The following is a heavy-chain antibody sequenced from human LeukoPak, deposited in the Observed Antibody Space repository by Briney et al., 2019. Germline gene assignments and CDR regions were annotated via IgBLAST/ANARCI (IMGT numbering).Heavy chain of an antibody. D-gene: IGHD3-22*01. J-gene: IGHJ4*02. CDR2: ISSSSSYI. V-gene: IGHV3-21*01. CDR3: ARGVIVVVTFLDY. Sequence: PGGSLRLSCAASGFTFSSYSMNWVRQAPGKGLEWVSSISSSSSYIYYADSVKGRFTISRDNAKNSLYLQMNSLRAEDTAVYYCARGVIVVVTFLDYWGQGTLVTVSS. CDR1: GFTFSSYS.